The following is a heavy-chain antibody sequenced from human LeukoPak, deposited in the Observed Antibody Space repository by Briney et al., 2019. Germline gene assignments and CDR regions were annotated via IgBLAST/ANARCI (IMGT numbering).Heavy chain of an antibody. D-gene: IGHD4-17*01. V-gene: IGHV1-2*02. CDR2: INPKSGAT. Sequence: GASVTVSCKASGYTFTDYYMHWVRQAPGQGLEWMGWINPKSGATKYAPKFQGRVTMTRDTSSSTVYMELSRLRSDDTAVYYCARPADYGDYLDYWGQGALVTVSS. J-gene: IGHJ4*02. CDR3: ARPADYGDYLDY. CDR1: GYTFTDYY.